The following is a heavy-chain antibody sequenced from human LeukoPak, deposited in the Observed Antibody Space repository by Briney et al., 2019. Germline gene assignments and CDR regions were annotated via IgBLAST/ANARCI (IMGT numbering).Heavy chain of an antibody. Sequence: VGSLRLSCAAPLVTFSIYAMHWVREAPGKGLEWVAVISYEGSNKYYADSVKGRFTLSRDNSKNTLYLQMNSLRAEDTAVYYCARGQIVVVPAAMYYWGQGTLVTVSS. CDR1: LVTFSIYA. CDR2: ISYEGSNK. V-gene: IGHV3-30-3*01. D-gene: IGHD2-2*01. CDR3: ARGQIVVVPAAMYY. J-gene: IGHJ4*02.